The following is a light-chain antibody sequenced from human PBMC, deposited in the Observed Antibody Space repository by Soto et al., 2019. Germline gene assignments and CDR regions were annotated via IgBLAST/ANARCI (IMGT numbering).Light chain of an antibody. CDR1: QDISNY. Sequence: DIQMTQSPSSLSASVGDRVTITCQASQDISNYLNWYQQKPGKAPKLLIYYASNLETGVPSRFSGSGSGTDFTFTISSLQPEDIATYYCQQYDNLLLPFGPGTKVDIK. CDR3: QQYDNLLLP. V-gene: IGKV1-33*01. J-gene: IGKJ3*01. CDR2: YAS.